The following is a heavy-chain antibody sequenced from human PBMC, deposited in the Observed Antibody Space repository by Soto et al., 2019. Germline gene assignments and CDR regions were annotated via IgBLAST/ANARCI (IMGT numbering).Heavy chain of an antibody. V-gene: IGHV3-74*01. Sequence: EVQLVESGGGLVQPGGSLRLSCAASGLTYSSYWMHWVRQAPGKGLVWVSRINSAGSSTSYADSVKGRFTISRDNAKNTLYLQMNSLRAEDTAVYYCALSHTVTTDYWGQGTLVTVSS. CDR1: GLTYSSYW. CDR3: ALSHTVTTDY. D-gene: IGHD4-17*01. J-gene: IGHJ4*02. CDR2: INSAGSST.